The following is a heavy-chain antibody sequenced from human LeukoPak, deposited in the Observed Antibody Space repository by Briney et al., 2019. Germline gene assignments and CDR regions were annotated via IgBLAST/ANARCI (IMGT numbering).Heavy chain of an antibody. CDR1: GFTFSSYA. Sequence: GGSLRLSCAASGFTFSSYAMSWVRQAPGKGLEWVSAISGSGGSTYYADSVKGRFTISRDNSKNTLYLQMNSLRAEDTAVYYCARDHIVVVPAATALDGYYYYGMDVWGQGTTVTVSS. V-gene: IGHV3-23*01. D-gene: IGHD2-2*01. J-gene: IGHJ6*02. CDR3: ARDHIVVVPAATALDGYYYYGMDV. CDR2: ISGSGGST.